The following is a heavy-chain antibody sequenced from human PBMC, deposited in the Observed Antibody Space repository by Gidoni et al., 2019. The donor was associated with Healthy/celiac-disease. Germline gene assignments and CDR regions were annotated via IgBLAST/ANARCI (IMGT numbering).Heavy chain of an antibody. Sequence: EVQLVQSGAEVKKPGESLKISCKGSGYSFTSYWIGWVRQMPGKGLEWMGIIYPGDSDTRYSPSFQGQVTISADKSISTAYLQWSSLKASDTAMYYCARQVIITGTTGYYYYYMDVWSKGTTVTVSS. J-gene: IGHJ6*03. V-gene: IGHV5-51*01. CDR1: GYSFTSYW. D-gene: IGHD1-20*01. CDR3: ARQVIITGTTGYYYYYMDV. CDR2: IYPGDSDT.